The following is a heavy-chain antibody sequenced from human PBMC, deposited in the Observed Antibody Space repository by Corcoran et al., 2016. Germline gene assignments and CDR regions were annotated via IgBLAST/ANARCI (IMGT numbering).Heavy chain of an antibody. D-gene: IGHD2-2*01. V-gene: IGHV4-34*01. J-gene: IGHJ4*02. CDR1: GGSFSGYY. CDR3: ARGRRRPGPAAYDFDY. CDR2: INHSGST. Sequence: QVQLQQWGAGLLKPSETLSLTCAVYGGSFSGYYWSWIRQPPGKGLEWIGEINHSGSTNYNPSLKSRVTISVDTSKNQFSLQMSSVTAADTAVDDCARGRRRPGPAAYDFDYWGQGTLVTVSS.